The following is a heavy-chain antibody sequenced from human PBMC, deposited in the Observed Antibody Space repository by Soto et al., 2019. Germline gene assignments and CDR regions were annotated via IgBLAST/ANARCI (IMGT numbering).Heavy chain of an antibody. J-gene: IGHJ4*02. V-gene: IGHV1-3*01. CDR1: GYTFTGYA. CDR3: ARSTNDYGDRH. CDR2: INAGNGNT. D-gene: IGHD4-17*01. Sequence: ASVKVSCKASGYTFTGYAMHWVRQAPGQRLEWMGWINAGNGNTKYSQKFQGRVTITRDTSASTAYMELSSLRSEDTAVYYCARSTNDYGDRHWGQGTLVTVSS.